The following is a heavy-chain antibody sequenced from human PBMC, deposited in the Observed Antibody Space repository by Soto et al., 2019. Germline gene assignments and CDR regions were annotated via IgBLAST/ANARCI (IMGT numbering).Heavy chain of an antibody. CDR2: IIPIFGTA. CDR1: GGTFSSYA. Sequence: GASVKVSCKASGGTFSSYAISWVRQAPGQGLEWMGGIIPIFGTANCAQKFQGRVTITADESTSTAYMELSSLRSEDTAVYYCARVPNGGSYLVGYYYGMDVWGQGTTVTVSS. V-gene: IGHV1-69*13. J-gene: IGHJ6*02. D-gene: IGHD1-26*01. CDR3: ARVPNGGSYLVGYYYGMDV.